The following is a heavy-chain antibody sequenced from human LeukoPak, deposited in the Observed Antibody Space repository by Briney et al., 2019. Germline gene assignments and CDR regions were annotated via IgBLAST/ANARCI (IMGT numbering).Heavy chain of an antibody. CDR2: LYYSGST. CDR3: ARLSGSYWPARY. V-gene: IGHV4-39*01. Sequence: SETLSLTCTGSGGSISSSSYYWGWIRQPPGKGLEWIGSLYYSGSTYYNPSLKSRVTISVDTSKNQFSLKLSSVTAADTAVYYCARLSGSYWPARYWGQGPLVTVSS. CDR1: GGSISSSSYY. J-gene: IGHJ4*02. D-gene: IGHD1-26*01.